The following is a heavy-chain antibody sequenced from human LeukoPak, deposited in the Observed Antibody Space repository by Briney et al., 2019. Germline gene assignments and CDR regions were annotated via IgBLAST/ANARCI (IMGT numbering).Heavy chain of an antibody. CDR2: ISSSGSTI. D-gene: IGHD3-10*01. CDR1: GFTFSSFS. J-gene: IGHJ6*03. Sequence: GGSLRLSCAASGFTFSSFSMNWLRQAPGKGLEWVSYISSSGSTIYYADSVKGRFTISRDNAKKSLYMQMNNLRAEDTAVYYCAKDGGGYYSSGTQYYYYMDVWGKGTTVTISS. V-gene: IGHV3-48*04. CDR3: AKDGGGYYSSGTQYYYYMDV.